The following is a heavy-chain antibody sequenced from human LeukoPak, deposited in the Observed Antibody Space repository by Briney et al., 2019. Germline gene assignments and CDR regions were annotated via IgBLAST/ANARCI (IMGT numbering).Heavy chain of an antibody. CDR2: IYHRGST. D-gene: IGHD3-3*01. Sequence: SGTLSLTCTVSDYSISSDYYWGWIRQPPGKGLEWIGTIYHRGSTYYNPSLKSRVTISVDTSKNQFSLKLSSVTAADTAVYYCARDLRPSEVYFDSWGQGTLVTVSS. CDR3: ARDLRPSEVYFDS. J-gene: IGHJ4*02. CDR1: DYSISSDYY. V-gene: IGHV4-38-2*02.